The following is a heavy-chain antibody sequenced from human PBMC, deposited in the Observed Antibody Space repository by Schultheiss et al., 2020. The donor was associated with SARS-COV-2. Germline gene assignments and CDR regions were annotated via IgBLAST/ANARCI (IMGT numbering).Heavy chain of an antibody. CDR2: IDPSDSFV. D-gene: IGHD3-10*01. Sequence: GESLKISCKGSGYTFTTYWISWVRQMPGKGLEWMGRIDPSDSFVNYSPSFQGHVTISVDKSITAAFLQWGSLRASDTAMYYCARHGSIGKYNGSMTWGQGTLVTVSS. V-gene: IGHV5-10-1*01. CDR3: ARHGSIGKYNGSMT. J-gene: IGHJ5*02. CDR1: GYTFTTYW.